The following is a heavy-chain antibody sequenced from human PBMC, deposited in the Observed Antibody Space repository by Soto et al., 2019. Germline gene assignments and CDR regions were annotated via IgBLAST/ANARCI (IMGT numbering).Heavy chain of an antibody. CDR1: GFTFSSYS. D-gene: IGHD5-18*01. CDR2: ISSSSSYI. Sequence: EVQLVESGGGLVKPGGSLRLSCAASGFTFSSYSMNWVRQAPGKGLEWVSSISSSSSYIYYADSVKGRFTISRDNAKNSLSLQMNSLRAEDTAVYYCARDQPGYSYGYGLGYWCQGTLVTVSS. J-gene: IGHJ4*02. V-gene: IGHV3-21*01. CDR3: ARDQPGYSYGYGLGY.